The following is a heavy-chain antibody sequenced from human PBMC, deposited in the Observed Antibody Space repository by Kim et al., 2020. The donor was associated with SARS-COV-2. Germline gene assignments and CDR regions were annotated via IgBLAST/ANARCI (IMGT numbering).Heavy chain of an antibody. CDR3: ATSPIFYYDFWSGSTDY. D-gene: IGHD3-3*01. CDR1: GFTFSSYG. V-gene: IGHV3-30*03. Sequence: GGSLRLSCAASGFTFSSYGMHWVRQAPGKGLEWVAVISYDGSNKYYADSVKGRFTISRDNSKNTLYLQMNSLRAEDTAVYYCATSPIFYYDFWSGSTDY. J-gene: IGHJ4*01. CDR2: ISYDGSNK.